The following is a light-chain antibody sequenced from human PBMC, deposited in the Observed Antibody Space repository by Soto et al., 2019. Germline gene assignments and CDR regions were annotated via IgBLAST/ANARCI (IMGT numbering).Light chain of an antibody. CDR3: MIVISSTTRV. V-gene: IGLV2-14*01. CDR2: QVS. Sequence: QSVLTQPASVSGSPGQSITISCTGTSSDVGGSDYVSWYQQHPGKAPKLIIYQVSDRPSGVSNRFSGSKSGNTASLTISGLQAEDEADYYCMIVISSTTRVFGGGTKLTVL. J-gene: IGLJ3*02. CDR1: SSDVGGSDY.